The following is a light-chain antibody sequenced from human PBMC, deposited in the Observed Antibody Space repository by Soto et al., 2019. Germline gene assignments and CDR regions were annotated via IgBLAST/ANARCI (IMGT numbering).Light chain of an antibody. CDR2: DAS. CDR3: QQYNNWPV. Sequence: EIVLTQPPATLSLSPGERATLSCRASQSVSSYLAWYQQKPGQAPRLLIYDASNRATGIPARFSGSGSGTDFTLTISSLEPEDFAVYYCQQYNNWPVFGQGTKVDIK. CDR1: QSVSSY. J-gene: IGKJ1*01. V-gene: IGKV3-11*01.